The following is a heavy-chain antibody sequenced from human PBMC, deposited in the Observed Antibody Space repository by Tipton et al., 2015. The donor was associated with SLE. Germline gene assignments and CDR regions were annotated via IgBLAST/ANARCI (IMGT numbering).Heavy chain of an antibody. D-gene: IGHD2-2*02. CDR3: AAARDIVVVPAAIGYFQH. Sequence: TLSLTCTVSGGSISSSSYYWGWIRQPPGKGLEWIGSIYYSGSTYYNPSLKSRVTISVDTSKNQFSLKLSSVTAAGTAVYYCAAARDIVVVPAAIGYFQHWGQGTLVTVSS. V-gene: IGHV4-39*07. CDR1: GGSISSSSYY. J-gene: IGHJ1*01. CDR2: IYYSGST.